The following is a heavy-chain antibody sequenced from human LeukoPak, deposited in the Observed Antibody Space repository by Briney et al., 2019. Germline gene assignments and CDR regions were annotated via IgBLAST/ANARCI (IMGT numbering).Heavy chain of an antibody. Sequence: GGSLRLSCAASGFTFSSYSMNWIRQAPGKGLEWGSYISGSSSTIYYADSVKGRFTISRDNGKNTLYLQMNSLRAEDTAVYYCARGSTYYDSSGQVPFDYWGQGTLVTVSS. CDR2: ISGSSSTI. V-gene: IGHV3-48*01. CDR3: ARGSTYYDSSGQVPFDY. D-gene: IGHD3-22*01. CDR1: GFTFSSYS. J-gene: IGHJ4*02.